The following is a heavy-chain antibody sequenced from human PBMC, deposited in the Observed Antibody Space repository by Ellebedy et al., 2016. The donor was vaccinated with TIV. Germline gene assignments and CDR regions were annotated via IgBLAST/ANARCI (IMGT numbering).Heavy chain of an antibody. CDR2: IHYSGST. Sequence: MPSETLSLTCTVSDGSTSGYYWSWIRQPPGKGLEWTGYIHYSGSTSYNPSLKSPVSISGDTTTGNFYLALSSVTAADTAVYFCARLGLSGGYWSLFDFWGQGILVTVSS. D-gene: IGHD3-22*01. CDR1: DGSTSGYY. V-gene: IGHV4-59*01. J-gene: IGHJ4*02. CDR3: ARLGLSGGYWSLFDF.